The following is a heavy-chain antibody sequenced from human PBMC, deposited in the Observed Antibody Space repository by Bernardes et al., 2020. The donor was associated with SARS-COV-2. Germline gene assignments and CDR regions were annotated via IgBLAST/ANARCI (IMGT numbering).Heavy chain of an antibody. D-gene: IGHD3-3*01. CDR1: GGSISSGDYY. Sequence: SETLSLTCTVSGGSISSGDYYWSWIRQPPGKGLELIGYINYSGSTYYNPSIKSRVTISVDTSKNQFSLKLSSVTAADTAVYYCARDALGSITIFGVVTRHGMDVWGQGTTVTVSS. V-gene: IGHV4-30-4*08. CDR2: INYSGST. J-gene: IGHJ6*02. CDR3: ARDALGSITIFGVVTRHGMDV.